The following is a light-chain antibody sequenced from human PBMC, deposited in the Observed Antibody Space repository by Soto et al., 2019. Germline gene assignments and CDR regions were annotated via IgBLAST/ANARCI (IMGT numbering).Light chain of an antibody. CDR2: AAS. CDR1: QSISNY. CDR3: HQSYNTPLT. J-gene: IGKJ4*01. Sequence: DLQMTQSPSSLSASVGDRVTITCRASQSISNYLNWYRQKPGKAPKLLIYAASSLQSGVPSRFSGSGSGTDFTLTISSLQPEDFATYYCHQSYNTPLTFGGGTKVEIK. V-gene: IGKV1-39*01.